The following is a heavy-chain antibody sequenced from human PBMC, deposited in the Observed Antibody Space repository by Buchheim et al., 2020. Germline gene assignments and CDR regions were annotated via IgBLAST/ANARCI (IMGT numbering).Heavy chain of an antibody. CDR1: GGSISSGGYY. V-gene: IGHV4-31*03. D-gene: IGHD3-22*01. Sequence: QVQLQESGPGLVKPSQTLSLTCTVSGGSISSGGYYWSWIRQHPGKGLEWTGYIYYSGSTYYNPSLKSRVTISVDTSKNQFSLKLSSVTAADTAVYYCARDRGYYDSSGYPYFYNWFDPWGQGTL. CDR3: ARDRGYYDSSGYPYFYNWFDP. CDR2: IYYSGST. J-gene: IGHJ5*02.